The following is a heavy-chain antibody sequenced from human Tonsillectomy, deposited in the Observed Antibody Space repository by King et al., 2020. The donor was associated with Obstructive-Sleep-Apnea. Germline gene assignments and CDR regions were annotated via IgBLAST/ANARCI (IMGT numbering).Heavy chain of an antibody. CDR1: GFIFSSYG. D-gene: IGHD3-3*01. CDR3: AKPHSNYDFWSGITN. CDR2: IRYDGSNA. Sequence: HVQLVESGGGVVQPGRSLRLSCVVSGFIFSSYGMHWVRQAPGKGLEWVAFIRYDGSNAYYADSVKGRFTISRDNSKNTLYLQMNSLRVEDTAMYYCAKPHSNYDFWSGITNWGQGTLVTVSS. J-gene: IGHJ4*02. V-gene: IGHV3-30*02.